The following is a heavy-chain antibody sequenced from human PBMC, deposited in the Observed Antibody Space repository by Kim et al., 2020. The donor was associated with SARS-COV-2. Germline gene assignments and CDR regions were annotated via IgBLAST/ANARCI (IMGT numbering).Heavy chain of an antibody. J-gene: IGHJ3*02. CDR1: GFTFKNFG. D-gene: IGHD6-19*01. CDR3: ARGAVAGPHSFDI. Sequence: GGSLRLSCEASGFTFKNFGLHWVRQAPGKGLEWVTFISYDGSIKYYADSVKGRFTISRDNSKSTLYLQMYSLSPEDTAVYYCARGAVAGPHSFDIWGQG. CDR2: ISYDGSIK. V-gene: IGHV3-30*03.